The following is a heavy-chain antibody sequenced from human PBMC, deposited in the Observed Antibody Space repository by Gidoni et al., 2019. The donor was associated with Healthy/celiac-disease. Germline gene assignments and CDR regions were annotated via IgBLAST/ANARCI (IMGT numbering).Heavy chain of an antibody. V-gene: IGHV3-49*04. J-gene: IGHJ4*02. Sequence: EVQLVESGGGLVQPGRSLRLSCTASGFTFGDYAMSWVRQAPGKGLEWVGFIRSKAYGGTTEYAASVKGRFTISRDDSKSIAYLQMNSLKTEDTAVYYCTREGGGRYCSGGSCYLDYWGQGTLVTVSS. CDR2: IRSKAYGGTT. CDR1: GFTFGDYA. CDR3: TREGGGRYCSGGSCYLDY. D-gene: IGHD2-15*01.